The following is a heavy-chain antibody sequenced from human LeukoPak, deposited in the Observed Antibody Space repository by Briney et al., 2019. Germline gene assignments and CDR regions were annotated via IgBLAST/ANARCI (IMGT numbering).Heavy chain of an antibody. V-gene: IGHV3-66*01. CDR3: ARGFCSGPSCYSFDY. J-gene: IGHJ4*02. CDR2: IYSGGST. Sequence: GGSLRLSCAASGVTVSFNFMSWVRQAPGKGLECVSVIYSGGSTYYAGSVKGRFTISRDNSKNTLYLQMNSLRVEDTAVYHCARGFCSGPSCYSFDYWGQGTLVTVSS. D-gene: IGHD2-15*01. CDR1: GVTVSFNF.